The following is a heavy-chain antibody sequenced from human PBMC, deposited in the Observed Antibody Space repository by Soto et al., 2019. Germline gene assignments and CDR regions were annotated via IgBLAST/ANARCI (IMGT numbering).Heavy chain of an antibody. V-gene: IGHV5-51*01. CDR2: IYPGDSDT. Sequence: GESPKISCKGSGYSFSSHWIGWVRQMPGKGLDWMGIIYPGDSDTRYSPSFLGQVTISADKSINTAYLQWSSLKASDTAMYYCARQGNGAEGFDFWGQGALVTVS. CDR3: ARQGNGAEGFDF. CDR1: GYSFSSHW. J-gene: IGHJ4*02. D-gene: IGHD4-17*01.